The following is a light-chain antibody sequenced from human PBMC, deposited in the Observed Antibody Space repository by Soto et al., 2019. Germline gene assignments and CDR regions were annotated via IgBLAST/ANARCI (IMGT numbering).Light chain of an antibody. CDR3: QQYNSYWT. CDR1: QSISSW. V-gene: IGKV1-5*01. Sequence: DIQMTQSPSTLASAVVYILSISCRASQSISSWLAWYQQKPGKAPKLLIYDASSLESGVPSRFSGSGSGTEFTLTISSLQPDDFATYYCQQYNSYWTFGQGTKVDIK. CDR2: DAS. J-gene: IGKJ1*01.